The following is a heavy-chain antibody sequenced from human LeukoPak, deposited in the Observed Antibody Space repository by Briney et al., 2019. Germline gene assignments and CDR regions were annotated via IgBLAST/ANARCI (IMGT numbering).Heavy chain of an antibody. D-gene: IGHD6-19*01. CDR1: GGSISSDSYY. CDR2: IYYSGST. CDR3: ASLAVAGLSEGY. J-gene: IGHJ4*02. V-gene: IGHV4-39*01. Sequence: SETLSLTCTVSGGSISSDSYYWAWIRQPPGKGLEWIASIYYSGSTYYNPSLKSRVTISVDTSRNQFSLKLSSVTAADTAVYYCASLAVAGLSEGYWGQGTLVIVSS.